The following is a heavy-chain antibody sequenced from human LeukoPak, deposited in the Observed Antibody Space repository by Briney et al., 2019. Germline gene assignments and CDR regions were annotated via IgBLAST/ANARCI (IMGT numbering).Heavy chain of an antibody. Sequence: GGSLRLSCAASGFTFSSYYMHWVRQAPGKGLVWVSRINSDGSSTTYADSVKGRFTISRDNAKNTLYLQMNGLRAEDTAVYHCARVPHCSSSSCYSWFDPWGQGTLVTVSS. CDR3: ARVPHCSSSSCYSWFDP. D-gene: IGHD2-2*01. CDR2: INSDGSST. CDR1: GFTFSSYY. J-gene: IGHJ5*02. V-gene: IGHV3-74*03.